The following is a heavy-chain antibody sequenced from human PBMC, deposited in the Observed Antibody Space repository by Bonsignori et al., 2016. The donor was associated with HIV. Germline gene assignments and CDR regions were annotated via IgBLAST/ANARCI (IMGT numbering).Heavy chain of an antibody. Sequence: QVQLQESGPGLVKPSQTLTLTCTVSGGSISSGAYYWSWVRQPAGRGLEWIGRVVNIDNTDSNPSLKGRVTISVDTSKNQFSLSLSSVTAADTAVYYCARGHYYDATTNYQADYYDYWGLGMLVTVS. J-gene: IGHJ4*02. CDR2: VVNIDNT. D-gene: IGHD3-22*01. CDR3: ARGHYYDATTNYQADYYDY. CDR1: GGSISSGAYY. V-gene: IGHV4-61*02.